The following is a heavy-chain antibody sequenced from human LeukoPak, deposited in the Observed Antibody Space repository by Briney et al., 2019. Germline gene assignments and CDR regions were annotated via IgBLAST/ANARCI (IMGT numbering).Heavy chain of an antibody. D-gene: IGHD6-13*01. V-gene: IGHV4-34*01. CDR3: ARGRGEQQLGGWFDP. CDR1: GGSFSGYC. Sequence: LETLSLTRVDYGGSFSGYCWRWVRQPPRKGLEWNGEINHTGSTNYNPSIKSRVNISVDTSKNQFSLKLSSVTAADTAVYYCARGRGEQQLGGWFDPWGQGTLVTVSS. CDR2: INHTGST. J-gene: IGHJ5*02.